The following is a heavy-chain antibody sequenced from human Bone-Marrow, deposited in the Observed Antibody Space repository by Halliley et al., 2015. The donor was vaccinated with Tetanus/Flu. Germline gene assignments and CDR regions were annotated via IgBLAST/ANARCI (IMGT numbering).Heavy chain of an antibody. J-gene: IGHJ5*02. CDR1: EFIFSSYG. CDR2: ISYDGRDT. CDR3: AKDMPAGNSGWPLES. Sequence: SLRLSCAASEFIFSSYGMHWVRQAPGKGLEWVAVISYDGRDTYYADSVRGRFTISRDNSKNTLFLQMTSLSIQDTAVYYCAKDMPAGNSGWPLESWGQRTLFTVSS. V-gene: IGHV3-30*18. D-gene: IGHD6-19*01.